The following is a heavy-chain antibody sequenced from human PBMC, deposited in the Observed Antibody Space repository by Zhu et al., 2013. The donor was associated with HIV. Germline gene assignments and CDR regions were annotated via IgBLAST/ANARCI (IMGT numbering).Heavy chain of an antibody. V-gene: IGHV1-18*01. CDR1: GYIFSTHG. CDR3: ARSFLAYPTSYGFDF. D-gene: IGHD3-10*01. J-gene: IGHJ4*02. Sequence: QVQLVQSGAEVKKPGDSVKVSCTTSGYIFSTHGITWVRQAPGQGLEWMGWSSAYNGDTIYAQNFQDRVTMTTDSSTNTADMELRSLTSDDTAVYFCARSFLAYPTSYGFDFWGQGTLITVSS. CDR2: SSAYNGDT.